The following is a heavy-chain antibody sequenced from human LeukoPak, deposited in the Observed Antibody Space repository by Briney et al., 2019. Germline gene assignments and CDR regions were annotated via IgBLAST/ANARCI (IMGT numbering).Heavy chain of an antibody. CDR1: GGTFSSYA. D-gene: IGHD4-11*01. V-gene: IGHV1-69*04. CDR3: ARVTRNYSNLSN. Sequence: GASVKVSCKASGGTFSSYAISWLRQAPGQGLEWMGRIIPILGIANYAQKFQGRVTITADKSTSTAYMELSSLRSEDTAVYYCARVTRNYSNLSNWGQGTLVTVSS. CDR2: IIPILGIA. J-gene: IGHJ4*02.